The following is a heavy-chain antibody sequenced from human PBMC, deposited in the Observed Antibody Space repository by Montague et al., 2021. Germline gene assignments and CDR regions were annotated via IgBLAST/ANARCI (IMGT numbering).Heavy chain of an antibody. CDR2: ISHNGST. Sequence: SETLSLTCTVYGGSFSGYYWNWIRQSPGKGLEWIGDISHNGSTSYNPSLKSRVTMSVDTSKKQFSLNLKSVTAADTAVYYCAWGLYVAVLPVAICWSDAWGQGTMVTVSS. CDR3: AWGLYVAVLPVAICWSDA. CDR1: GGSFSGYY. D-gene: IGHD2-2*02. V-gene: IGHV4-34*01. J-gene: IGHJ5*02.